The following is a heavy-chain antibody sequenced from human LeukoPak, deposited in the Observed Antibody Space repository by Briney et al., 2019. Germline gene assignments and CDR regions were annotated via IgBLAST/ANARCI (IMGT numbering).Heavy chain of an antibody. D-gene: IGHD6-19*01. CDR3: AKGGKVKQEWLVYNY. CDR1: GFTFSSYA. V-gene: IGHV3-23*01. J-gene: IGHJ4*02. CDR2: ISGSGGST. Sequence: PGGSLRLSCAASGFTFSSYAMSWVRQAPGKGLEWVSAISGSGGSTYYADSVKGRFSISRDNSKNTLYLQMNSLRAEDTAVYYCAKGGKVKQEWLVYNYWGQGTLVTVSS.